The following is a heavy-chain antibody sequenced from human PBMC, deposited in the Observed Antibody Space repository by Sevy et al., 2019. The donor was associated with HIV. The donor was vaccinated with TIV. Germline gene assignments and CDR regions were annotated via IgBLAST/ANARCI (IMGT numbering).Heavy chain of an antibody. J-gene: IGHJ4*02. V-gene: IGHV4-30-4*01. CDR2: IYYSGLT. Sequence: SETLSLTCTVSGGSISSGDYNWNWIRQPPGKGLEWIGYIYYSGLTYYNPSLKSRITLSVDTSENPFSLTLSSVTAAETAVYYCARSYSDYSNALAFDYWGQGTLVTVSS. CDR1: GGSISSGDYN. CDR3: ARSYSDYSNALAFDY. D-gene: IGHD4-4*01.